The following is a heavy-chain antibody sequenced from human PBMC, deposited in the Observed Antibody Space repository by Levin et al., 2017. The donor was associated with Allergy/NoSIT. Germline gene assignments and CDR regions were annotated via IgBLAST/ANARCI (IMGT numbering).Heavy chain of an antibody. J-gene: IGHJ6*02. D-gene: IGHD6-13*01. V-gene: IGHV3-11*01. CDR2: ISSRGINI. CDR3: ARDRVSSTCYDRLYYYSHGMDV. Sequence: GGSLRLSCAASGFTFSDYYMSWIRQAPGKGLQWVSYISSRGINIYSADSVKGRFTISRDNAKNSLFLQMNSLRAEDTAVYDCARDRVSSTCYDRLYYYSHGMDVWGQGTTVTV. CDR1: GFTFSDYY.